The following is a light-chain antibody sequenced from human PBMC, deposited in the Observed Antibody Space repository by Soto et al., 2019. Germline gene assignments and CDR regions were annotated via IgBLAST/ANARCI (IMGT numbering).Light chain of an antibody. CDR3: CSYAGNSPLTDV. CDR1: SSDVGSYNL. J-gene: IGLJ1*01. V-gene: IGLV2-23*02. Sequence: QSVLTQPASVSGSPGQSITISCTGTSSDVGSYNLVSWYQQHPGKAPRIMIYEVSKRPSGVSNRFSGSKSGNTASLTISGLQAEDEADYYCCSYAGNSPLTDVFGTGTKLTVL. CDR2: EVS.